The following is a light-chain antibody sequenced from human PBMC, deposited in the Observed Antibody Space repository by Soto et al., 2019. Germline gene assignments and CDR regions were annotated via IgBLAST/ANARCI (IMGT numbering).Light chain of an antibody. CDR2: EVR. Sequence: QSVLTQPASESGSPGQSITISCTGTSSDVGANNAVSWYQQHPGKAPKLIIYEVRNRPPGVSNRFSGSKSGNAASLTISGLQAEDEADYYCSSYTSTTTWVFGGGTKLTVL. V-gene: IGLV2-14*01. CDR3: SSYTSTTTWV. CDR1: SSDVGANNA. J-gene: IGLJ3*02.